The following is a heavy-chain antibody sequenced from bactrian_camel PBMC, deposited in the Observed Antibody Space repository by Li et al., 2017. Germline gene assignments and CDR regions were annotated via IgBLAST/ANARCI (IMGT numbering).Heavy chain of an antibody. D-gene: IGHD3*01. Sequence: VQLVESGGGSVQPGGSLRLSCVASGFKFWLTNMTWLSQAPGKELEWVSAIMPDYYRDYADSVKGRFTISRDNAANSLLLQMNSLKPEETGMYSCAADISPCWVSDTVYDGYNYWGQGTQVTVS. CDR2: IMPDYYR. CDR1: GFKFWLTN. CDR3: AADISPCWVSDTVYDGYNY. J-gene: IGHJ4*01. V-gene: IGHV3S40*01.